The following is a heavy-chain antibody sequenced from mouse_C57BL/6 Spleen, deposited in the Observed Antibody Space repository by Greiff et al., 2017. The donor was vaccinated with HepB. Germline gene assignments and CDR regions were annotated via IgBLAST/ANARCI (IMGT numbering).Heavy chain of an antibody. D-gene: IGHD2-5*01. CDR1: GYSITSGYY. V-gene: IGHV3-6*01. Sequence: EVKLQQSGPGLVKPSQSLSLTCSVTGYSITSGYYCNWIRQFPGNKLEWMGYISYDGSNNYNPSLKNRISITRDTSKNQFFLKLNSVTTEDTATYYCARGPFYYSNFYWYFDVWGTGTTVTVSS. CDR3: ARGPFYYSNFYWYFDV. J-gene: IGHJ1*03. CDR2: ISYDGSN.